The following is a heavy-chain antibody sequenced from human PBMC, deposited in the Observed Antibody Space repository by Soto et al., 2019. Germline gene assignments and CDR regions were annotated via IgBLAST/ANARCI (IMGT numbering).Heavy chain of an antibody. CDR3: ARFRGGIAVAEPGVAFGI. J-gene: IGHJ3*02. CDR2: INPSGGST. CDR1: GYTFTSYY. Sequence: QVQLVQSGAEVKKPGASVKVSCKASGYTFTSYYMHWVRQAPGQGLEWMGIINPSGGSTSYAQKFPGRVTMPRDDSTRTVYMGMRSLRSEDTAVYYCARFRGGIAVAEPGVAFGIWGRGRMVTVSS. D-gene: IGHD6-19*01. V-gene: IGHV1-46*01.